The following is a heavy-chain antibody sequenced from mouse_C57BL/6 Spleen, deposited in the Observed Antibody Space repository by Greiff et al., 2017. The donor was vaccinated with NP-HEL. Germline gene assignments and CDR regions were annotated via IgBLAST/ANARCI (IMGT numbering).Heavy chain of an antibody. CDR1: GYTFTDYY. V-gene: IGHV1-26*01. J-gene: IGHJ2*01. D-gene: IGHD1-1*02. CDR3: ARGMAMGMD. Sequence: VQLQQSGPELVKPGASVKISCKASGYTFTDYYMNWVKQSHGKSLEWIGDINPNNGGTSYNQKFKGKATLTVDKSSSTAYMELRSLTSEDSAVYYCARGMAMGMDWGQGTTLTVSS. CDR2: INPNNGGT.